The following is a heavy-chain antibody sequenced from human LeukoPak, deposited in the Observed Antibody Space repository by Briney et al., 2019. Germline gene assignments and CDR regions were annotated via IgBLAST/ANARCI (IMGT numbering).Heavy chain of an antibody. D-gene: IGHD6-19*01. CDR3: ARDRQAVAGTAFDI. V-gene: IGHV3-48*02. CDR2: ISSNSSTI. Sequence: GGSLRLSCAASGFTFSSYSMNWVRQAPGKGLEWVSYISSNSSTIYYADSVKGRFTISRDNAKNSLYLQMNSLRDEDTAVYYCARDRQAVAGTAFDIWGQGTMVTVSS. CDR1: GFTFSSYS. J-gene: IGHJ3*02.